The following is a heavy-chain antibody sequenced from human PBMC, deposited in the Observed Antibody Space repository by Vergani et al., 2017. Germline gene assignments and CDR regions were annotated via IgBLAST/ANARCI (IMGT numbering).Heavy chain of an antibody. D-gene: IGHD1-26*01. Sequence: QVQLVQSGAEVKKPGSSVKASCKASESTFRMYTINWVRQAPGQGLEWVGRMKPFLRTTNYAPEFQGRVTMTADESTSTAFMELSGLTSGDTAVYFCAGGISGSLPHWGRGARVFVSS. V-gene: IGHV1-69*13. CDR3: AGGISGSLPH. CDR1: ESTFRMYT. CDR2: MKPFLRTT. J-gene: IGHJ4*02.